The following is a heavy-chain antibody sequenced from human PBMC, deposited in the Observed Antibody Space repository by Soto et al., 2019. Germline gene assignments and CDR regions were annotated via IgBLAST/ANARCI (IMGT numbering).Heavy chain of an antibody. CDR1: GGTFSSYA. D-gene: IGHD3-9*01. J-gene: IGHJ5*02. CDR3: ARVGTYYDILTAQNCFDP. Sequence: GASVKVSCKASGGTFSSYAISWVRQAPGQGLEWMGGIIPIFGTANYAQKFQGRVTITADESTSTAYMELSSLRSEDTAVYYCARVGTYYDILTAQNCFDPWGQGTLVTVSS. V-gene: IGHV1-69*13. CDR2: IIPIFGTA.